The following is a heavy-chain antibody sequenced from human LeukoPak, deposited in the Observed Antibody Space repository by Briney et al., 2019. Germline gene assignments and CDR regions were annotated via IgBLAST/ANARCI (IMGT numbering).Heavy chain of an antibody. Sequence: SVKVSCKPSGGTFSTYAISWVRQAPGQGLEWMGGIIPILGTANYAQRFQGRVTLTADESSSTAYMALSSLRSEDTAMYYCATTRDYYDTSGYTLLQDWGQGTLVTVSS. CDR2: IIPILGTA. D-gene: IGHD3-22*01. CDR1: GGTFSTYA. J-gene: IGHJ1*01. V-gene: IGHV1-69*13. CDR3: ATTRDYYDTSGYTLLQD.